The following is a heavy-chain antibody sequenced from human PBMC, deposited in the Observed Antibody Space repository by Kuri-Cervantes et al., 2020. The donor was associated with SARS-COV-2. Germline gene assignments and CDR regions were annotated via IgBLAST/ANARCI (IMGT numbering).Heavy chain of an antibody. J-gene: IGHJ4*02. D-gene: IGHD1-7*01. CDR1: AGSIRNYY. V-gene: IGHV4-4*07. CDR3: AREGDGNYLEPFDY. Sequence: GSLRLSCTVSAGSIRNYYWNWVRQPAGKGQEWIGRIFTSGTTNYNPSLMSRVTMSIDTSKNQFSLRLTSVTAADTAVYYCAREGDGNYLEPFDYWGQGTLVTVSS. CDR2: IFTSGTT.